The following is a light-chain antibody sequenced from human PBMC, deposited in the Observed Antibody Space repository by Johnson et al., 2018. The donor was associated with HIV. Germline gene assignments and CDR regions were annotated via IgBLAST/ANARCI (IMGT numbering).Light chain of an antibody. CDR2: ENN. CDR3: GTWDSSLSARYV. CDR1: SSNIGNNY. V-gene: IGLV1-51*02. Sequence: QSVLTQPPSVSAAPGQKVTISCSGSSSNIGNNYVSWYQQLPGTAPKLLIYENNKRPSGIPDRFSGSKSGTSATLGITGLQTGDEADYYCGTWDSSLSARYVLGTVSKVTVL. J-gene: IGLJ1*01.